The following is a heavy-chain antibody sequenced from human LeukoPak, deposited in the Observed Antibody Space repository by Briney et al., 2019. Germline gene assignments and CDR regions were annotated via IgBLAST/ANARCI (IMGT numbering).Heavy chain of an antibody. CDR1: GGSISSGSYY. Sequence: SETLSLTCTVSGGSISSGSYYWSWIRQPAGKGLEWIGRTYTSGSTNYNPSLKSRVTISVDTSKNQFSLKLSSVTAADTAVYYCAREGPNWGASGNYFDYWGQGILVTVSS. CDR2: TYTSGST. D-gene: IGHD7-27*01. V-gene: IGHV4-61*02. J-gene: IGHJ4*02. CDR3: AREGPNWGASGNYFDY.